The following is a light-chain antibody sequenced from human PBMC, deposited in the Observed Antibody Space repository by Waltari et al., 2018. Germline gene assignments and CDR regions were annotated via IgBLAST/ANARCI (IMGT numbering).Light chain of an antibody. CDR3: SSYTSSSTPVV. Sequence: QSALNQPASVSGSPGPSITISCTGTSRQVGGYNYVSWYQLHPGKAPKLMIYAVSNRPSGVSNRFSGSKSGNTASLTISGLQAEDEADYYCSSYTSSSTPVVFGGGTKLTVL. J-gene: IGLJ2*01. V-gene: IGLV2-14*01. CDR2: AVS. CDR1: SRQVGGYNY.